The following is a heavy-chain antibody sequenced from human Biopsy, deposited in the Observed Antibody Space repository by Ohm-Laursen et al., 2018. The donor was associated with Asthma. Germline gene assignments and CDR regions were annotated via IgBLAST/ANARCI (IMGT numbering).Heavy chain of an antibody. CDR1: GFSFSNYG. CDR3: AKEVFPGWELRRGPDS. D-gene: IGHD1-26*01. Sequence: RSLSLSCAAFGFSFSNYGMHWVRQAPGKGPDWVAVISFDGTNRNYTDSVKGRFTISRDNSRNTLHLEMNSLRAEDTAVYFCAKEVFPGWELRRGPDSWGQGTLVTVSS. J-gene: IGHJ4*02. CDR2: ISFDGTNR. V-gene: IGHV3-30*18.